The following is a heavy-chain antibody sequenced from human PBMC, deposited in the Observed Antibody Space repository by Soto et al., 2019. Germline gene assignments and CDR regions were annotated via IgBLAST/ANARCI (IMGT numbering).Heavy chain of an antibody. Sequence: ASVKVSCKASGYTFTSYYMHWVRQAPGQGLEWMGIINPSGGSTSYAQKFQGRVTMTRDTSTSTVYMELSSLRSEDTAVYYCARESRDIVVVPAAMSPDYWGQGTLVAVSS. CDR2: INPSGGST. V-gene: IGHV1-46*03. D-gene: IGHD2-2*01. CDR1: GYTFTSYY. J-gene: IGHJ4*02. CDR3: ARESRDIVVVPAAMSPDY.